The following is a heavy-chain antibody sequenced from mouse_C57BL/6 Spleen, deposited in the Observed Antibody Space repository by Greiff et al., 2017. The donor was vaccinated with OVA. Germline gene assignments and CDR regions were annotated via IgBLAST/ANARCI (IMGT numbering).Heavy chain of an antibody. CDR1: GYTFTSYG. J-gene: IGHJ2*01. D-gene: IGHD2-3*01. V-gene: IGHV1-81*01. CDR3: ARYYDGYPYYFDY. Sequence: VQLQESGAELARPGASVKLSCKASGYTFTSYGISWVKQRTGQGLEWIGEIYPRSGNTYYNEKFKGKATLTADKSSSTAYMELRSLTSEDSAVYFCARYYDGYPYYFDYWGQGTTLTVSS. CDR2: IYPRSGNT.